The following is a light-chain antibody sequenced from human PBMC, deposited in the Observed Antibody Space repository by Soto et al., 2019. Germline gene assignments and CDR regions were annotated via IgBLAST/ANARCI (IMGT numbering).Light chain of an antibody. Sequence: EIVLTQSPATLSVSPGERATLSCRASQSVSSYLAWFQQKPGQAPNLLIYDASSRATGKPARFSGSGSGTDFNLNIRRVEHEDFAVYYCQQRSNWTLNFGGGTKVEIK. V-gene: IGKV3-11*01. CDR1: QSVSSY. J-gene: IGKJ4*01. CDR2: DAS. CDR3: QQRSNWTLN.